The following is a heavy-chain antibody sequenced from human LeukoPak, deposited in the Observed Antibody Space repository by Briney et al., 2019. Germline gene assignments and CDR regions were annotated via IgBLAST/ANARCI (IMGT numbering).Heavy chain of an antibody. Sequence: SETLSLTCTVPGGSISSYYWSWIRQPPGKGLEWVGYIYYSGSTNYNPSLKSRVTISVDTSKNQFSLKLSSVTAADTAVYYCARDRSNWNYGGGFDPWGEGTLGTVSS. J-gene: IGHJ5*02. V-gene: IGHV4-59*13. CDR2: IYYSGST. CDR1: GGSISSYY. D-gene: IGHD1-7*01. CDR3: ARDRSNWNYGGGFDP.